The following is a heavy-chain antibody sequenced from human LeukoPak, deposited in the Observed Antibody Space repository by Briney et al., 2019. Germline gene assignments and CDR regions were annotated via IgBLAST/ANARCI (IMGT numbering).Heavy chain of an antibody. CDR3: ARGWIYYYDSSGYFDY. Sequence: SGGSLRLSCAASGFTFSDYYMSWIRQAPGKGLEWLSYITSSGSTIYYADSVKGRFTISRDNAKNSLYMQMNSLRDEDTAVYYCARGWIYYYDSSGYFDYWGRGSLVTVSS. D-gene: IGHD3-22*01. CDR2: ITSSGSTI. J-gene: IGHJ4*02. CDR1: GFTFSDYY. V-gene: IGHV3-11*01.